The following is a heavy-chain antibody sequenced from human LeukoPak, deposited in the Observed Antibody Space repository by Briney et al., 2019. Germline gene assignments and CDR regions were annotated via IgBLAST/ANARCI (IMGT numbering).Heavy chain of an antibody. CDR1: GFTFTNAW. CDR2: IRQDGGDI. CDR3: ARALAGGCSSTSCYSAIDAFDI. V-gene: IGHV3-7*03. D-gene: IGHD2-2*01. J-gene: IGHJ3*02. Sequence: PGGSLRLSCEASGFTFTNAWMSWVRQAPGKGLEWVANIRQDGGDIHYVDSVKGRFTISRDNGKNSLYLQMNSLRAEDTAVYYCARALAGGCSSTSCYSAIDAFDIWGQGTMVTVSS.